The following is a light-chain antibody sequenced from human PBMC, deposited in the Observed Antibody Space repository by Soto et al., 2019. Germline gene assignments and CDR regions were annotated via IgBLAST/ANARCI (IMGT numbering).Light chain of an antibody. CDR3: QSYDSSLSNWV. CDR1: SSNIGAGYD. CDR2: GNS. V-gene: IGLV1-40*01. J-gene: IGLJ3*02. Sequence: QSVLTQPPSVSGAPGQRATISCTGSSSNIGAGYDVHWYQQLPGTAPKLLIYGNSNRPSGVPDRLSGSKPGTSASLAITRLQAEDEADYYCQSYDSSLSNWVFGGGTKLTVL.